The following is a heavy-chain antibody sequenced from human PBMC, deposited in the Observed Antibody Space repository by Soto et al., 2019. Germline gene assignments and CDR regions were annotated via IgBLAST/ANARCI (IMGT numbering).Heavy chain of an antibody. V-gene: IGHV3-33*01. D-gene: IGHD3-10*01. CDR2: IWYDGSNK. CDR1: GFTFSSYG. CDR3: AREAGSGFRDAFDI. J-gene: IGHJ3*02. Sequence: QVQLVESGGGVVQPGRSLRLSCAASGFTFSSYGMHWVRQAPGKGLEWVAVIWYDGSNKYYADSVKGRFTSSRDNSKNTLYLQMNSLRAEDTAVYYCAREAGSGFRDAFDIWGQGTMVTVSS.